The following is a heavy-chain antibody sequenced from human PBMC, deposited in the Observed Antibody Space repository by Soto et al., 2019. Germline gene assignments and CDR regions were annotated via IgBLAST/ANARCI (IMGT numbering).Heavy chain of an antibody. V-gene: IGHV1-3*01. CDR1: GYTFNTYA. CDR2: INAGNGDT. J-gene: IGHJ4*02. Sequence: QVQLVQSGAEVKKPGASVKISCEASGYTFNTYAVHWVRQAPGQRLEWMGWINAGNGDTRYLQKFQGRVTITRDTTASTVYMQLSSLRSEDTAVYYCARRGCDTITYFDYWGQGTLVTVSS. D-gene: IGHD4-4*01. CDR3: ARRGCDTITYFDY.